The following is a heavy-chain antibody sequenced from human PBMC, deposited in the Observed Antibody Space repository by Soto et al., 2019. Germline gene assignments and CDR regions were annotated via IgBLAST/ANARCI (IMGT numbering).Heavy chain of an antibody. CDR1: GGTFSSYA. Sequence: QVQLVQSGAEVKKPGSSVKVSCKASGGTFSSYAISWVRQAPGQGLEWMGGIITIFGTANYAQKFQGRVTIAADESTSTAYMELRSLRSEDTAVYYCARAKDIVVVVAAAAGYCMDVWGQGTTVTGSS. V-gene: IGHV1-69*01. D-gene: IGHD2-15*01. CDR3: ARAKDIVVVVAAAAGYCMDV. J-gene: IGHJ6*02. CDR2: IITIFGTA.